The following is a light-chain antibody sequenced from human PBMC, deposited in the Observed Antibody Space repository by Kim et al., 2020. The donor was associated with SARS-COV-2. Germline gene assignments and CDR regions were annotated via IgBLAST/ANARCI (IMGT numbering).Light chain of an antibody. Sequence: GQRVTISCSGRSSNIGSNTVNWYQQLPGTAPKLLIYSNNQRPSGVPDRFSGSKSGTSASLAISGLQSEDETDYYCGTWDDRLNGVVFGGGTQLTVL. CDR3: GTWDDRLNGVV. J-gene: IGLJ2*01. CDR2: SNN. V-gene: IGLV1-44*01. CDR1: SSNIGSNT.